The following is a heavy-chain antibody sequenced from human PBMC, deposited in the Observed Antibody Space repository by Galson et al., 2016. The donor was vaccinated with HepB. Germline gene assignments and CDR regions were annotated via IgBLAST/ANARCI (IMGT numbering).Heavy chain of an antibody. J-gene: IGHJ6*02. CDR2: ISAYNGNT. D-gene: IGHD3-10*01. Sequence: QSGAEVKKPGASVKVSCKSSGYIYTNHGVSWVRQAPGQGLEWMGWISAYNGNTIYAQKLQGGVTMTTDTSTNTAYMELRSLRSDDTAVYYCARAGTVDGSGFFTDGMDVWSQGTTVTVSS. CDR1: GYIYTNHG. V-gene: IGHV1-18*04. CDR3: ARAGTVDGSGFFTDGMDV.